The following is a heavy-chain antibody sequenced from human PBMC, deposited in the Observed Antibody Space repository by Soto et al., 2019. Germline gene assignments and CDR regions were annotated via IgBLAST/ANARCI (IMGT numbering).Heavy chain of an antibody. CDR3: ARGSNKGPGAGAYDI. Sequence: PSETLSLTCTVSGGSISSSSYYWGWIRQPPGKGLEWIGSIYYSGSTYYNPSLKSRVTISVGTSKNQFSLKLSSVTAADTAVYYCARGSNKGPGAGAYDIWGQGTMVTVSS. D-gene: IGHD3-10*01. V-gene: IGHV4-39*07. CDR1: GGSISSSSYY. CDR2: IYYSGST. J-gene: IGHJ3*02.